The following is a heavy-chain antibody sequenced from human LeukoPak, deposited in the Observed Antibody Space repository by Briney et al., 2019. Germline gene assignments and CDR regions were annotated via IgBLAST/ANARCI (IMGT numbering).Heavy chain of an antibody. CDR3: VPSNNFYYFDY. V-gene: IGHV1-2*02. Sequence: ASVKVSCKTSGYTFTGYYMHWVRQAPGQGLEWMGWINPKSGGASYPQKFQGRVSMIRDTSISTAYMELSRLRSDDTAVYYCVPSNNFYYFDYWGQGTLVTVSS. J-gene: IGHJ4*02. CDR2: INPKSGGA. D-gene: IGHD1-1*01. CDR1: GYTFTGYY.